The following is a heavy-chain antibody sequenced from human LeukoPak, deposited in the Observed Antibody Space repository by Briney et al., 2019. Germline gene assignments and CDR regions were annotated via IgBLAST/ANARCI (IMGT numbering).Heavy chain of an antibody. CDR3: ARHGAVAGTTRRDAFDI. D-gene: IGHD6-19*01. Sequence: SETLFLTCTVSGGSISSYYWSWIRQPPGKGLEWIGYIYYSGSTNYNPSLKSRVTISVDTSKNQFSLKLSSVTAADTAVYYCARHGAVAGTTRRDAFDIWGQGTMVTVSS. CDR2: IYYSGST. V-gene: IGHV4-59*08. CDR1: GGSISSYY. J-gene: IGHJ3*02.